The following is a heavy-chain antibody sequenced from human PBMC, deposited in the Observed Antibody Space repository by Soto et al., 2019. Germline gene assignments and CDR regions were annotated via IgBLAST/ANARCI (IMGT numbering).Heavy chain of an antibody. CDR3: AREKSLLWFGEFRNSWGMDV. CDR2: IWYDGSNK. Sequence: GGSLRLSCAASGFTFSSYGMHWVRQAPGKGLEWVAVIWYDGSNKYYADSVKGRFTISRDNSKNTLYLQMNSLRAEDTAVYYCAREKSLLWFGEFRNSWGMDVWGQGTTVTVSS. J-gene: IGHJ6*02. D-gene: IGHD3-10*01. V-gene: IGHV3-33*01. CDR1: GFTFSSYG.